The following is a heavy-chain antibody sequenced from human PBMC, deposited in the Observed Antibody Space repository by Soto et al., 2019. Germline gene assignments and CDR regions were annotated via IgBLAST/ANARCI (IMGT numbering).Heavy chain of an antibody. CDR2: LSSGSGTI. V-gene: IGHV3-48*02. Sequence: EVQLVESGGGLVQPGGSLRLSCAASAFTLSRYSMNWVRQAPGKGLEWISYLSSGSGTIYYADSVKGRFTISRDNAKNSLYLQMNSLRDEDTAVYYCGSDTFANWNFYYYGMDVWGQGTTVTVSS. D-gene: IGHD1-20*01. CDR3: GSDTFANWNFYYYGMDV. CDR1: AFTLSRYS. J-gene: IGHJ6*02.